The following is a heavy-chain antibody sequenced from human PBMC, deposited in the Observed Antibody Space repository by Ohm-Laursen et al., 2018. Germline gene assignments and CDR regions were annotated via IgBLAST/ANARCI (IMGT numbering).Heavy chain of an antibody. V-gene: IGHV3-49*03. J-gene: IGHJ4*02. CDR1: GFTFGDYA. CDR3: TRSNYASY. D-gene: IGHD3-10*01. Sequence: SLRLSCAASGFTFGDYAMTWFRQSPGKGLEWVGFIRSETHDGTTEYATSVKDRFTISRDDSKSIAYLQMNSLKTEDTAVYYCTRSNYASYWGQGTLVTVSS. CDR2: IRSETHDGTT.